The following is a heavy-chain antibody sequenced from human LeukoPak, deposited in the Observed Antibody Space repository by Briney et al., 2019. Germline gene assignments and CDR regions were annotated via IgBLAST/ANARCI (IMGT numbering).Heavy chain of an antibody. V-gene: IGHV1-46*01. CDR1: GYTFTSYY. CDR3: ARVEGHNWNYIAPDY. D-gene: IGHD1-7*01. Sequence: ASVKVSCKASGYTFTSYYMHWVRQAPGQGLEWMGIINPSGGSTSYAQKFQGRVTMTRDTSTSTVYMELSSLRSEDTAVYYCARVEGHNWNYIAPDYWGQGTLVTVSS. CDR2: INPSGGST. J-gene: IGHJ4*02.